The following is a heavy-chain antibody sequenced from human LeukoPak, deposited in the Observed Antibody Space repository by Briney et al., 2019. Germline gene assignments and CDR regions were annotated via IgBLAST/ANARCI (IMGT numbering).Heavy chain of an antibody. V-gene: IGHV3-66*01. Sequence: PGGSLRLSCAASGFTFSGYSMNWVRQAPGKGLEWVSVIQIGGGTYYADSVKGRFTISRDNSKNTLYLQMNSLRAEDTAVYYCEGYADGFDIWGQGTMVTVSS. CDR3: EGYADGFDI. CDR2: IQIGGGT. J-gene: IGHJ3*02. D-gene: IGHD2-15*01. CDR1: GFTFSGYS.